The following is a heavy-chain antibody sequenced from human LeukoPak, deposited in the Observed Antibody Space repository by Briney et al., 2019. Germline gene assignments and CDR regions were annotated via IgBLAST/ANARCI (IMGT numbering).Heavy chain of an antibody. CDR3: ATPPHYYDSSGYWDDAFDI. Sequence: PGESLNISCKGSGYSFTSYWIGWVRQMPGKGLEWMRIIYPGDSDTRYSPSFQGQVTISADKSISTAYLQWSRLKASDTAMYYCATPPHYYDSSGYWDDAFDIWGQGTMVTVSS. D-gene: IGHD3-22*01. V-gene: IGHV5-51*01. J-gene: IGHJ3*02. CDR1: GYSFTSYW. CDR2: IYPGDSDT.